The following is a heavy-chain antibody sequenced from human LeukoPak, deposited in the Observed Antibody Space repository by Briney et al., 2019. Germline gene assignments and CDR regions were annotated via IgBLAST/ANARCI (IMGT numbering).Heavy chain of an antibody. D-gene: IGHD3-22*01. Sequence: GASAKVSFKASGGTFSNHAVSWVRQAPGQGLEWMGGTTPIFGSANYAQKFQGRVTIATDESTSTAYMELSSLRSEDTAVYYCARAPFYFDSSGYSMDAFDIWGQGTMVTVSS. CDR3: ARAPFYFDSSGYSMDAFDI. J-gene: IGHJ3*02. V-gene: IGHV1-69*05. CDR1: GGTFSNHA. CDR2: TTPIFGSA.